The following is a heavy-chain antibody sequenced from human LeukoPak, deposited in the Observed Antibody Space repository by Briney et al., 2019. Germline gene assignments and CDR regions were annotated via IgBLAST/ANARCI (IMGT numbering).Heavy chain of an antibody. Sequence: GGSLRLSCLGSGFTFSCDGMNWVSQAPGRGLEYVSAISKNGGNTYYVDSVKGRFTISRDNSKNTLYLQMNSLRVEDTAVYFCAKDFSDRDVDYWGQGTLVTVSS. CDR3: AKDFSDRDVDY. V-gene: IGHV3-64D*06. J-gene: IGHJ4*02. CDR2: ISKNGGNT. CDR1: GFTFSCDG. D-gene: IGHD1-26*01.